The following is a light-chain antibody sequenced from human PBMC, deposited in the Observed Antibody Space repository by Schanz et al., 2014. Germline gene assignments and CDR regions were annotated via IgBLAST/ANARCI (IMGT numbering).Light chain of an antibody. Sequence: EIVMTQSPATLSVSPGERATLSCRASQSVSTNLAWYQQKPGQAPRLLIYGVSTRATGIPARFSGSGSGTEFTLTISSLQSEDSAFYYCQQYNKWPLTFGGGTKVEIK. CDR3: QQYNKWPLT. CDR1: QSVSTN. V-gene: IGKV3-15*01. CDR2: GVS. J-gene: IGKJ4*01.